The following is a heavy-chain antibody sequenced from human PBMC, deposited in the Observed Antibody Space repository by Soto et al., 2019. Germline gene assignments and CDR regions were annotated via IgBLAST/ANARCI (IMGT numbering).Heavy chain of an antibody. Sequence: EVQLLESGGGLVQPGRSLRLSCAASGFTFSSYAMNWVRQAPGKGLEWVSAMSGTGGSTYYAASVKGRFTISLDNSKNTLDLQMNSLRVEDTAVFYWAKAGFSSGWSTSYFDYWGQGTLVTVSS. CDR2: MSGTGGST. CDR3: AKAGFSSGWSTSYFDY. CDR1: GFTFSSYA. J-gene: IGHJ4*02. D-gene: IGHD6-19*01. V-gene: IGHV3-23*01.